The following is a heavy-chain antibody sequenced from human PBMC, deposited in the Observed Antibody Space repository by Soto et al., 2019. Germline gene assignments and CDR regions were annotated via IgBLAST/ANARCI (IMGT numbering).Heavy chain of an antibody. J-gene: IGHJ6*02. Sequence: PGGSLRLSCVASHFAFNIDAMTWVRKAPGKGLEWVSSMSGSGSSIYYADSVKGRFTITRDKSKKTLYLQMNSLRAEDTAVYWCARDNWNGAYYGLDVWGQGTTVTVSS. CDR3: ARDNWNGAYYGLDV. CDR1: HFAFNIDA. V-gene: IGHV3-23*01. D-gene: IGHD1-20*01. CDR2: MSGSGSSI.